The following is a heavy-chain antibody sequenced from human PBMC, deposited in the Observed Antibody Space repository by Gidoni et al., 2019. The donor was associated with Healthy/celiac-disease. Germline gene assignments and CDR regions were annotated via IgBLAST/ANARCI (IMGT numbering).Heavy chain of an antibody. CDR2: ISGSGGST. D-gene: IGHD3-10*01. CDR1: GFTFSSSA. J-gene: IGHJ4*02. V-gene: IGHV3-23*01. CDR3: AKGEDYGSGSYYLFY. Sequence: EVQLLESGGGLVQPGGSLRLSCAASGFTFSSSAISWVCQAPGKGLEWVSAISGSGGSTYYADSVKGRFTISRDNSKNTLYLQMNSLRAEDTAVYYCAKGEDYGSGSYYLFYWGQGTLVTVSS.